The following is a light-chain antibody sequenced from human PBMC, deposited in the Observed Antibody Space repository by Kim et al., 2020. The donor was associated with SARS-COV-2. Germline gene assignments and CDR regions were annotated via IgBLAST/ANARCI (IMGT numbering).Light chain of an antibody. CDR3: QAWDSSTAR. J-gene: IGLJ2*01. CDR1: KLGDKY. Sequence: SVSPGQTASNPCSGDKLGDKYACWYQQKPGQSPVLVIYQDSKRPSGIPERFSGSNSGNTATLTISGTQAMDEADYYCQAWDSSTARFGGGTQLTVL. CDR2: QDS. V-gene: IGLV3-1*01.